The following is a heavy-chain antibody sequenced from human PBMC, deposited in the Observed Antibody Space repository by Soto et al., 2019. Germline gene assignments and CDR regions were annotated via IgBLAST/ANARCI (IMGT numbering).Heavy chain of an antibody. V-gene: IGHV1-69*13. J-gene: IGHJ5*02. CDR1: GGTFSSYA. CDR3: ARVWLQGNWFDP. D-gene: IGHD3-10*01. CDR2: IIPIFGTA. Sequence: SVKVSCKASGGTFSSYAISWVRQAPGQGLEWMGGIIPIFGTANYAQKFQGRVTITADESTSTAYMELSSLRSEDTAVYYCARVWLQGNWFDPWGQGTLVTVS.